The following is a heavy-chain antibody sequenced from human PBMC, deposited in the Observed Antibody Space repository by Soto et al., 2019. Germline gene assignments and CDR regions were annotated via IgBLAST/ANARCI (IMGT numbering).Heavy chain of an antibody. CDR1: GFTFSRYA. CDR3: AKDRVDLPGSWFDP. CDR2: ISGSGGST. Sequence: VQLLESGGGLVQPGGSLRLSSASSGFTFSRYAMSWVRQAPGKGLEWVSAISGSGGSTYYADSVKGRFTISRDNSKNTLYLQMNSLRAEDTAVYSCAKDRVDLPGSWFDPWGKGTLVTVSS. D-gene: IGHD3-10*01. V-gene: IGHV3-23*01. J-gene: IGHJ5*02.